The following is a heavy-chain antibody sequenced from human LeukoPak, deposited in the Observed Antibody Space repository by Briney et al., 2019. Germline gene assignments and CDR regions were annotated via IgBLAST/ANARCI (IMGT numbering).Heavy chain of an antibody. V-gene: IGHV4-34*01. CDR2: INHSGST. CDR3: ARGGRGGYCSSTSCHRRILYNWFDP. Sequence: PSETLSLTCAVYGGSFGGYYWSWIRQPPGKGLEWIGEINHSGSTNYNPSLKSRVTISVDTSKNQFSLKLSSVTAADTAVYYCARGGRGGYCSSTSCHRRILYNWFDPWGQGTLVTVSS. D-gene: IGHD2-2*01. CDR1: GGSFGGYY. J-gene: IGHJ5*02.